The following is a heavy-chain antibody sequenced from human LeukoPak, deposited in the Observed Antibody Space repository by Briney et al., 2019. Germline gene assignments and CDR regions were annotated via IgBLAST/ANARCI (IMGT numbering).Heavy chain of an antibody. J-gene: IGHJ4*02. CDR1: GFTFSSYA. V-gene: IGHV3-23*01. CDR3: AKDDYDILTGYYSIDY. CDR2: ISGSGGST. D-gene: IGHD3-9*01. Sequence: GGSLRLSCAASGFTFSSYAMSWVRQAPGKGLEWVSAISGSGGSTYYADSVKDRFTISRDNSKNTLYLQMNSLRAEDTAVYYCAKDDYDILTGYYSIDYWGQGTLVSVS.